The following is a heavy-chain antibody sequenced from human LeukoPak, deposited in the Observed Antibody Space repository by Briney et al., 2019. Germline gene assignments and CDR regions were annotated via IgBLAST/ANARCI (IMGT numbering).Heavy chain of an antibody. CDR2: IDGSGGST. D-gene: IGHD3-22*01. CDR3: AKVKDYFDSSGSSYYFDY. CDR1: GFIFSSYA. J-gene: IGHJ4*02. Sequence: GGSLRLSCAVSGFIFSSYAMTWVRQAPGKGLEWVSGIDGSGGSTNYADSVKGRFTISRDNSKNTLYLQMNSLTAEDTAVYYCAKVKDYFDSSGSSYYFDYWGQGTLVTVSS. V-gene: IGHV3-23*01.